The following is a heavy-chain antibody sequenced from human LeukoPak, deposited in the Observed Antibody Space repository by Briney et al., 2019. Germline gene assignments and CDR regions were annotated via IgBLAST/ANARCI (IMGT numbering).Heavy chain of an antibody. CDR1: GFTFSSYA. J-gene: IGHJ4*02. D-gene: IGHD3-3*01. V-gene: IGHV3-30-3*01. Sequence: PGGSLRLSCAASGFTFSSYAMHWVRQAPGKGLEWVAVISSDGSNKYYADSVKGRFTISRDNSKNTLYLQMNSLRAEDTAVYYCARGPRITIFGVAQPKSDYWGQGTLVTVSS. CDR3: ARGPRITIFGVAQPKSDY. CDR2: ISSDGSNK.